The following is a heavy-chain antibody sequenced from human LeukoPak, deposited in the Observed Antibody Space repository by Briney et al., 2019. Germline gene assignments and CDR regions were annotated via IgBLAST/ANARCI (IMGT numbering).Heavy chain of an antibody. V-gene: IGHV4-4*07. CDR3: ARGGKATVVTM. Sequence: SETLSLTCTVSGGSTNSYYWSWIRQPAGKGLEWIGRIYSSGSTNYNPSLKSRVSMSVDTSKNQFSLKLTSVTAADTAVYYCARGGKATVVTMWGQGILVTVSS. CDR2: IYSSGST. CDR1: GGSTNSYY. J-gene: IGHJ4*02. D-gene: IGHD4-23*01.